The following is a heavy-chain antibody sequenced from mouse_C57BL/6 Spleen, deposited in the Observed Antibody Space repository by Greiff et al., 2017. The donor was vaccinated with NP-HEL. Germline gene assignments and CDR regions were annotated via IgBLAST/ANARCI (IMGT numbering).Heavy chain of an antibody. CDR3: ARAPNFYFDY. CDR2: ISDGGSYT. Sequence: MLVESGGGLVKPGGSLKLSCAASGFTFSSYAMSWVRQTPEKRLEWVATISDGGSYTYYPDNVKGRFTISRDNAKNNLYLQMSHLKSEDTAMYYCARAPNFYFDYWGQGTTLTVSS. CDR1: GFTFSSYA. J-gene: IGHJ2*01. V-gene: IGHV5-4*03. D-gene: IGHD4-1*01.